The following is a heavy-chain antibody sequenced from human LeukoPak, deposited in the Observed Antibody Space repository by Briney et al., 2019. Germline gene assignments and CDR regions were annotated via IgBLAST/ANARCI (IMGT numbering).Heavy chain of an antibody. CDR3: VKEGF. V-gene: IGHV4-4*07. CDR1: GGSISSYY. CDR2: IYTSGST. J-gene: IGHJ4*02. Sequence: SETLSLTCTVSGGSISSYYWSWVRQPAGKGLEWIGRIYTSGSTYYNPSLKSRVTISQDTSKNQFSLNLDSVTAADTAVYYCVKEGFWGRGTLVTVSS.